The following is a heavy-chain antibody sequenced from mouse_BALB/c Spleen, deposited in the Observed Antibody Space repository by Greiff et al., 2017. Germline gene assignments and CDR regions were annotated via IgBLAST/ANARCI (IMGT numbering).Heavy chain of an antibody. CDR3: ARAPMITTCSFDY. V-gene: IGHV1-9*01. D-gene: IGHD2-4*01. CDR1: GYTFSSYW. Sequence: VQLQQSGAELLKPGASVKISCKATGYTFSSYWIEWVKQRPGHGLEWIGEILPGSGSTNYNEKFKGKATFTADTSSNTAYMQLSSLTSEDSAVYYCARAPMITTCSFDYWGQGTTLTVSS. CDR2: ILPGSGST. J-gene: IGHJ2*01.